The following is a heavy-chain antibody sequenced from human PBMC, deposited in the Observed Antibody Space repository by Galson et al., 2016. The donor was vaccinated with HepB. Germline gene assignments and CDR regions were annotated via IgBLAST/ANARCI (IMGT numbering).Heavy chain of an antibody. CDR1: GFSFSSYW. V-gene: IGHV3-74*01. D-gene: IGHD5-18*01. Sequence: SLRLSCAASGFSFSSYWMHWVRQAPGKGLVWVSRINGDGSSTSYADYVKGRFTISRDNAKNTLYLQMNSLRAEDTAVYFCARRDIPMANDYWGQGVLVTASS. CDR2: INGDGSST. J-gene: IGHJ4*02. CDR3: ARRDIPMANDY.